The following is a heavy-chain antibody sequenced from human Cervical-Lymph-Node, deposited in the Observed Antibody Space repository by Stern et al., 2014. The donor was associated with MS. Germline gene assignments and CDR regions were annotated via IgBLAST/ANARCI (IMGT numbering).Heavy chain of an antibody. CDR3: ARAGGSAGFTFALDS. Sequence: QVQLQESGPGLVKPSQTLSLTCSVSGGSISSDYCWSWIRQHPGKGLEWMGYFSYTGSAYYNPSLKSRFAISVHTSANQFSLELSSVTAADTAVYFCARAGGSAGFTFALDSWGHGTLVTVSS. CDR2: FSYTGSA. J-gene: IGHJ5*01. V-gene: IGHV4-31*03. D-gene: IGHD2/OR15-2a*01. CDR1: GGSISSDYC.